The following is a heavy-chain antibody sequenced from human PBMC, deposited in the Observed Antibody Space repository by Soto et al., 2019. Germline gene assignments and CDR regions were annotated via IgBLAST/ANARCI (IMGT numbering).Heavy chain of an antibody. CDR3: ARGIARYCSGGSCSNNWFDP. J-gene: IGHJ5*02. D-gene: IGHD2-15*01. V-gene: IGHV4-34*01. CDR2: INHSGST. Sequence: SETLSLTCAVYGGSFSGYYWSWIRQPPGKGLEWIGEINHSGSTNYNPSLKSRVTISVDTSKNQFSLKLSSVTAADTAVYYCARGIARYCSGGSCSNNWFDPWGQGTLVTVSS. CDR1: GGSFSGYY.